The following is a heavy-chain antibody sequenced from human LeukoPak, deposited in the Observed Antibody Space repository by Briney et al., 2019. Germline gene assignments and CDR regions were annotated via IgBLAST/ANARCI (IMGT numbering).Heavy chain of an antibody. D-gene: IGHD3-10*01. CDR3: ARRRKTYYYGSGKPEGFDY. Sequence: ASVKVSCKASGYTFTSYDINWVRQATGQGLEWMGWMNPNSGNTGYAQKFQGRVTMTRNTSISTAYMELSSLRSEDTAVYYCARRRKTYYYGSGKPEGFDYWGQGTLVTVSS. V-gene: IGHV1-8*01. CDR1: GYTFTSYD. J-gene: IGHJ4*02. CDR2: MNPNSGNT.